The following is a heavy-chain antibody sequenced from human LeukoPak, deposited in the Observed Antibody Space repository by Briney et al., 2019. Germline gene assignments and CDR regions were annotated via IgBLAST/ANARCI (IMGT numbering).Heavy chain of an antibody. CDR1: GGSISSYY. J-gene: IGHJ4*02. CDR2: IYYSGST. CDR3: ARGTYDSSGYYYGSPYYFDY. Sequence: PSETLSLTCTVSGGSISSYYWSWIRQPPGKGPEWIGYIYYSGSTNYNPSLKSRVTISVDTSKNQFSLKLSSVTAADTAVYYCARGTYDSSGYYYGSPYYFDYWGQGTLVTVSS. V-gene: IGHV4-59*01. D-gene: IGHD3-22*01.